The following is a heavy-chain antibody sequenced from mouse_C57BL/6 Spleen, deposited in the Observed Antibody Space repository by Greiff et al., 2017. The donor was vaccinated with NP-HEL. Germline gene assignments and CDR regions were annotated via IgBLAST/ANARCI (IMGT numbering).Heavy chain of an antibody. Sequence: QVQLQQSGAELARPGASVKLSCKASGYTFTSYGISWVKQRTGQGLEWIGEIYPRSGNTYYNEKFKGKATLTADKSSSTAYMELRSLTSEDSAVYFCARERDYDEDYYAMDYWGQGTSVTVSS. CDR3: ARERDYDEDYYAMDY. J-gene: IGHJ4*01. D-gene: IGHD2-4*01. CDR2: IYPRSGNT. CDR1: GYTFTSYG. V-gene: IGHV1-81*01.